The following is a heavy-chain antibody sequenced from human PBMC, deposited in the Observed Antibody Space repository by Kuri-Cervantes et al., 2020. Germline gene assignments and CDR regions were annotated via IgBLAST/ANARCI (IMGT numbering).Heavy chain of an antibody. CDR3: ARRVVGAKGFDY. CDR2: INHSGST. V-gene: IGHV4-34*01. D-gene: IGHD1-26*01. J-gene: IGHJ4*02. CDR1: GGSFSGYY. Sequence: SETLSLTCAVYGGSFSGYYCSWIRQPPGKGLEWIGEINHSGSTNYNPSLKSRVTISVDTSKNQFSLKLSSVTAADTAVYYCARRVVGAKGFDYWGQGTLVTVSS.